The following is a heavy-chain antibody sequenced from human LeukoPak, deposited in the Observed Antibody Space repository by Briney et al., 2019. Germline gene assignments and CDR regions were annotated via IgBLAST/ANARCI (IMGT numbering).Heavy chain of an antibody. J-gene: IGHJ4*02. CDR2: MNPNSGNT. CDR3: ARGLYYGSGSPFDY. V-gene: IGHV1-8*01. CDR1: GYTFTSYD. D-gene: IGHD3-10*01. Sequence: ASVKVSCKASGYTFTSYDINWVRQATGQGLEWMGWMNPNSGNTGYAQKFQGRVTMTRNTSISTAYTELSSLRSEDTAVYYCARGLYYGSGSPFDYWGQGTLVTVSS.